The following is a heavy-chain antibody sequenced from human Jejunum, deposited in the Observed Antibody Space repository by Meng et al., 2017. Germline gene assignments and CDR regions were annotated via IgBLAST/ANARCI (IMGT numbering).Heavy chain of an antibody. CDR2: ISGSSSTI. Sequence: GGFLRLPCAALGSTFSSYEMNWVRQAPGKGLEWISYISGSSSTIYYADPVQGRFTISRDNAENTLYLQMNSLRVEDTAVHYCASARRMDVWGQGTTVTVSS. J-gene: IGHJ6*02. V-gene: IGHV3-48*03. CDR1: GSTFSSYE. CDR3: ASARRMDV.